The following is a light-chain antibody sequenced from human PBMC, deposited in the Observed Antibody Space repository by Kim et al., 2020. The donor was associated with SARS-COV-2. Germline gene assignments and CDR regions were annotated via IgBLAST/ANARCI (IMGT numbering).Light chain of an antibody. CDR3: QQYNSYPLT. CDR2: AAS. V-gene: IGKV1-16*02. J-gene: IGKJ4*01. Sequence: ASVGARVIITCRAGQGISKNVAWCQQKPGKTPKSLLYAASSVQDGVPSKFSGSGSGTEFTLTISSLQPEDFATYYCQQYNSYPLTYGGGTKVDIK. CDR1: QGISKN.